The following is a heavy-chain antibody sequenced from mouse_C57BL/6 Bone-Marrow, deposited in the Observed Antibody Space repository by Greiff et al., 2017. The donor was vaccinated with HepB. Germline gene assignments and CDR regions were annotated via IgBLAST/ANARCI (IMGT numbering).Heavy chain of an antibody. CDR2: IWSDGST. CDR3: ARHRDYYGTPYAMDY. J-gene: IGHJ4*01. Sequence: VQLQQSGPGLVAPSQSLSITCTVSGFSLTSYGVHWVRQPPGKGLEWLVVIWSDGSTTYNSALKSRLSISKDNSKSQVFLKMNSLQTDDTAMYYCARHRDYYGTPYAMDYWGQGTSVTVSS. CDR1: GFSLTSYG. V-gene: IGHV2-6-1*01. D-gene: IGHD1-1*01.